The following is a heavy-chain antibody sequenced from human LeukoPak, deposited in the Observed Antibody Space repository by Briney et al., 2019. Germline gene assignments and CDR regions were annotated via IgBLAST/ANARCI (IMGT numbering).Heavy chain of an antibody. Sequence: PGGSLRLSCAASGLTFSDPYMSWIRQAPGKGLEWVSYISSGGNTIKYADSVKGRFTISRDNARNSLYLQINSLRAEDTAVYYCATASLYFDNWGQGTLVTVSS. V-gene: IGHV3-11*04. CDR2: ISSGGNTI. CDR1: GLTFSDPY. CDR3: ATASLYFDN. J-gene: IGHJ4*02.